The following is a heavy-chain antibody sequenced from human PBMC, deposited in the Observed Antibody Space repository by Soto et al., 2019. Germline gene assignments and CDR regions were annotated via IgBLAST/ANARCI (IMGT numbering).Heavy chain of an antibody. J-gene: IGHJ5*02. CDR2: INVYNGNT. D-gene: IGHD3-10*01. Sequence: QVQLVQSGGEVKKPGASVKVSCKASGYTFTNYGISWVRQAPGQGLEWMGWINVYNGNTKYAQKVQGRVTMTTDTSPSTGYMELRSVRSDDTAVYYCARGVGSGSYYNQYNWFDPWGQGTLVTVSS. V-gene: IGHV1-18*01. CDR3: ARGVGSGSYYNQYNWFDP. CDR1: GYTFTNYG.